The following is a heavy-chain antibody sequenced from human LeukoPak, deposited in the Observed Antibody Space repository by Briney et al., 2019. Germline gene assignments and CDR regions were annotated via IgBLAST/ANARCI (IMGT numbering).Heavy chain of an antibody. CDR2: INANSGTT. J-gene: IGHJ5*01. D-gene: IGHD6-19*01. V-gene: IGHV3-23*01. CDR1: GFAFSVYA. CDR3: AKPISGGLAVTADWFHP. Sequence: GGSLRLSCAASGFAFSVYAMSWLRQPPGKGLEWVSTINANSGTTSYAASVRGRSSISRDNSKNTLYLQLNTLRADDTATYFCAKPISGGLAVTADWFHPWGQGTLVVVSS.